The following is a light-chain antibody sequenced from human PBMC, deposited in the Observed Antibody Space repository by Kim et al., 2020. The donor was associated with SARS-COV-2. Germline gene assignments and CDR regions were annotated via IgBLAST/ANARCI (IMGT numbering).Light chain of an antibody. V-gene: IGLV6-57*01. Sequence: KTVIISCTRTSGSIASNYVQWYQQRPGSFPTTVIYEDDQRPSGVPDRFSGSIDSSSNSASLTISGLKTEDEADYYCQSYDSGIQIFGGGTKVTVL. J-gene: IGLJ2*01. CDR3: QSYDSGIQI. CDR2: EDD. CDR1: SGSIASNY.